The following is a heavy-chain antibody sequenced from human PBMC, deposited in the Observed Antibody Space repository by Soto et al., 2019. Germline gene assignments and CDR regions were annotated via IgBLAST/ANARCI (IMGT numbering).Heavy chain of an antibody. CDR3: AKGFIVVVTVIRPDDAFDA. CDR2: ISGGGGST. D-gene: IGHD2-21*02. V-gene: IGHV3-23*01. CDR1: GFTFGNYG. Sequence: EVQLLESGGGLVRPGGSLRLSCAASGFTFGNYGMNWVRQAPGKGLEWVSGISGGGGSTYYADSVKGRFTISRDPSKNTIFLEMNSLRAEDTAVYYCAKGFIVVVTVIRPDDAFDAWGQGTLVTVSS. J-gene: IGHJ5*01.